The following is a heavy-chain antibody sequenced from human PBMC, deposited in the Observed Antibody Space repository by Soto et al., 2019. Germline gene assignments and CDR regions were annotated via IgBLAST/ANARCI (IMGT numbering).Heavy chain of an antibody. CDR1: GVSISSSNW. V-gene: IGHV4-4*02. Sequence: PSETLSLTCAVSGVSISSSNWWSWVRQSPGKGLEWIGEIYHSGSTNYNPSLKSRVTISVDKSKNQFSLKLSSVTAADTAVYYCARINNSAWQPIDYWGQGTLVTVSSGKKQNFGDPVPHLQMNSLRAEDTAVYYCATAVPFDYWGQGTLVTVSS. CDR3: ARINNSAWQPIDYWGQGTLVTVSSGKKQNFGDPVPHLQMNSLRAEDTAVYYCATAVPFDY. CDR2: IYHSGST. D-gene: IGHD6-19*01. J-gene: IGHJ4*02.